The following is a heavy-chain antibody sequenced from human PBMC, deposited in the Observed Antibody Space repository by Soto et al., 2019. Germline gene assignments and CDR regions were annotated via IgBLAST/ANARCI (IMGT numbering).Heavy chain of an antibody. D-gene: IGHD6-19*01. V-gene: IGHV3-23*01. Sequence: GGSLRLSCAASGFTFSINAMSWVRQAPGKGLEWVSTITGSGGSTYYADSVKGRFTISRDNSDNTVFLQMNTLRAGDTAVYYCARDPSSGWFFDLWGQGTLVTVSS. CDR1: GFTFSINA. CDR2: ITGSGGST. J-gene: IGHJ4*02. CDR3: ARDPSSGWFFDL.